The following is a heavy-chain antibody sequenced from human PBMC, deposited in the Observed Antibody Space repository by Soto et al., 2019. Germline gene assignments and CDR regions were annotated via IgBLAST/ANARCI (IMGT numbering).Heavy chain of an antibody. V-gene: IGHV3-23*01. CDR3: AKDRDSKQLVPIDY. D-gene: IGHD6-13*01. J-gene: IGHJ4*02. CDR1: GFTFSSYA. CDR2: ISGSGGST. Sequence: GGSLRLSCAASGFTFSSYAMSWVRQAPGKGLEWVSGISGSGGSTSYADSVKGRFTISRDNSKNTLYLQMNSLRAEDTAVYYCAKDRDSKQLVPIDYWGQGTLVTVSS.